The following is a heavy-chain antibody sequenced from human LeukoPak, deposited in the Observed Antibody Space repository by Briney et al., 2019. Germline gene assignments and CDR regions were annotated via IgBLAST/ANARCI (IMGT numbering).Heavy chain of an antibody. D-gene: IGHD3-3*01. CDR3: ARASYDFWSGYPT. V-gene: IGHV4-30-2*01. J-gene: IGHJ4*02. CDR1: GGSISSGGYY. Sequence: SETLSLTCTVSGGSISSGGYYWSWIRQPPGKGLEWIGYIYHSGSTYYNPSLKSRVTISVDRSKNQFSLKLSSVTAADTAVYYCARASYDFWSGYPTWGQGTLVTVSS. CDR2: IYHSGST.